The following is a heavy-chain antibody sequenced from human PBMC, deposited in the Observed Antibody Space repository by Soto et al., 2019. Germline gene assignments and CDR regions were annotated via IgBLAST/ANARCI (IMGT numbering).Heavy chain of an antibody. Sequence: PSETLSLTCTVSGGSISRGGYYWSWIRQHPGKGLEWIGNIYYSGTTYYNPSLKSRVTMSVDTSKNQFSLRLSSVTAADTAVYFCARVRRYCSGGSCFSFDPWGQGAMVTVSS. CDR2: IYYSGTT. CDR1: GGSISRGGYY. D-gene: IGHD2-15*01. CDR3: ARVRRYCSGGSCFSFDP. V-gene: IGHV4-31*03. J-gene: IGHJ5*02.